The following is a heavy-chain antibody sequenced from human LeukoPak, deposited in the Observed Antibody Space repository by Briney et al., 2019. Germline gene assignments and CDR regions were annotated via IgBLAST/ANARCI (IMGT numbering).Heavy chain of an antibody. D-gene: IGHD6-6*01. CDR3: TTDPEYSSSSLDY. Sequence: PGGSLRLSCAASGFTFSNAWMSWVRQAPGKGLEWVGRIKSKTDGGTTDYAAPMKGRFTISRDDSKNTLYLQMSSLKTEDTAVYYCTTDPEYSSSSLDYWGQGTLVTVSS. CDR2: IKSKTDGGTT. CDR1: GFTFSNAW. V-gene: IGHV3-15*01. J-gene: IGHJ4*02.